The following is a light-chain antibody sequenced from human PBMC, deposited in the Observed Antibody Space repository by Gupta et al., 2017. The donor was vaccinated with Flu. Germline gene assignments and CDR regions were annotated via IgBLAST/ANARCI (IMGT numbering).Light chain of an antibody. CDR1: SSDVGGYNY. CDR2: EVT. J-gene: IGLJ3*02. Sequence: QSALTQPASVSGSPGQSITIACTGTSSDVGGYNYVSWYQQHPGKAPKLMIYEVTDRPSWVSNRFSGSKSGNTASLTISGLHAEDEADYFCASYTTTSTWVFGGGTKLTVL. V-gene: IGLV2-14*01. CDR3: ASYTTTSTWV.